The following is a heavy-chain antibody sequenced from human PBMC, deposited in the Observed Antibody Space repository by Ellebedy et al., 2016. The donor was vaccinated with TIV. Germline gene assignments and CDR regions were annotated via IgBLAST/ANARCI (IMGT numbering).Heavy chain of an antibody. V-gene: IGHV3-21*06. CDR2: IDPSGTSV. CDR3: ATEFYYRSSY. J-gene: IGHJ4*02. Sequence: GGSLRLSCEASGFPFSTYTMNWVRQLPGKGLEWVSSIDPSGTSVYTPDSLRGRFTISRDNAENSLYLQMSSLRVEDTAVYYCATEFYYRSSYWGQGTLVTVSS. D-gene: IGHD3-10*01. CDR1: GFPFSTYT.